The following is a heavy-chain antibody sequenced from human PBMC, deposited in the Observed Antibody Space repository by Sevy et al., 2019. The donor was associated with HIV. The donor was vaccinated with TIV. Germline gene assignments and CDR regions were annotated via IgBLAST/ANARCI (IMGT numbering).Heavy chain of an antibody. CDR2: ISYDGSNQ. CDR1: GFTFSNYG. D-gene: IGHD2-15*01. J-gene: IGHJ6*02. Sequence: GGSLRLSCAASGFTFSNYGMHWVRQAPGKGLEWVAVISYDGSNQYYADSVQRRFTISRDNSKNTLYLQMNSLRTEDTAVYYCAKGAVDCSDGTCYSAYYYSVMDVWGQGTTVTVSS. CDR3: AKGAVDCSDGTCYSAYYYSVMDV. V-gene: IGHV3-30*18.